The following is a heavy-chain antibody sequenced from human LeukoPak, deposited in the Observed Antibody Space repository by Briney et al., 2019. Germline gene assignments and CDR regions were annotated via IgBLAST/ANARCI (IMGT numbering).Heavy chain of an antibody. V-gene: IGHV4-59*01. CDR1: GDSTSTYY. D-gene: IGHD3-3*01. CDR2: IYYNGNT. CDR3: ARGGITIFGGFN. J-gene: IGHJ4*02. Sequence: PSETLSLTCTFSGDSTSTYYWSWIRQPPGKGLEWIGYIYYNGNTNYNPSLKSRVTISVDTSKNQFSLKLSSVTAADTAVYYCARGGITIFGGFNWGQGTLVTVSS.